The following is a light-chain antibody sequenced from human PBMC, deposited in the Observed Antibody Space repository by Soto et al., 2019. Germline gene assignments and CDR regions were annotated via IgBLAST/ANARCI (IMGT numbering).Light chain of an antibody. Sequence: IQMTQSPSTLSASVGDRVTITCRASQSISSWLARYQQKPGKAPKLLIDDASSLESAAPSRFSGGGSGTEFTGTLSSLELDDFATYYGAQYNSYSLTVGGGAKVEIK. CDR2: DAS. CDR3: AQYNSYSLT. V-gene: IGKV1-5*01. CDR1: QSISSW. J-gene: IGKJ4*01.